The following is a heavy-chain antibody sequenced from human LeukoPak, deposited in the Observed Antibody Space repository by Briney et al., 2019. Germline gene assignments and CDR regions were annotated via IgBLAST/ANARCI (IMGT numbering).Heavy chain of an antibody. D-gene: IGHD5-18*01. CDR3: ARGYSYGLNY. V-gene: IGHV4-59*11. CDR1: GGSISSHY. CDR2: IYYSGST. Sequence: PSETLSLTCTVSGGSISSHYWSWIRQPTGKGLEWIGYIYYSGSTNYNPSLKSRVTISVDTSKNQFSLKLSSVTAADTAVYYCARGYSYGLNYWGQGTLVTVSS. J-gene: IGHJ4*02.